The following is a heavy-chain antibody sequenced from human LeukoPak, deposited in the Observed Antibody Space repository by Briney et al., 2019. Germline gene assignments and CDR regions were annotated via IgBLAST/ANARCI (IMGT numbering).Heavy chain of an antibody. CDR2: IDPSDSYT. V-gene: IGHV5-10-1*01. Sequence: GESLKISCKGSGYSFTSYWISWVRQMPGKGLEWMGRIDPSDSYTNYSPSFQGHVTISADKSISTPYLQWSSLKASDTAMYYCARQPPIVGATLWFDPWGQGTLVTVSS. CDR3: ARQPPIVGATLWFDP. J-gene: IGHJ5*02. D-gene: IGHD1-26*01. CDR1: GYSFTSYW.